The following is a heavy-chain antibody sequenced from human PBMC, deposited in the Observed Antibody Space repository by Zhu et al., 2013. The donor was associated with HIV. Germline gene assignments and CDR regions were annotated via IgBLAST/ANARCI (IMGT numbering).Heavy chain of an antibody. D-gene: IGHD6-25*01. J-gene: IGHJ3*02. V-gene: IGHV3-48*03. Sequence: EVQLVESGGGLVQPGGSLRLSCAASGFTFSSYEMNWVRQAPGKGLEWVSYISSSGSTIYYADSVKDRFTISRDNAKNSLYLQMNSLRAEDTAVYYCARGGYGRFYAFDIWGQGTMVTVSS. CDR1: GFTFSSYE. CDR2: ISSSGSTI. CDR3: ARGGYGRFYAFDI.